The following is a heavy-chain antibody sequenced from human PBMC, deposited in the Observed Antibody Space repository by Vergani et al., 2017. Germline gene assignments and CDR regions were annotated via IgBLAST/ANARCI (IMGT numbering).Heavy chain of an antibody. Sequence: QVQLVQSGAEVKKPGASVKVSCKASGYTFTSYGISWVRQAPGQGLEWMGWISAYNGNTNYAQKLQGRVTITTDTATSTAYMELRSLRSDDTAVYYCARDMFESNTYYYDSSDYWGQGTLVTVSS. V-gene: IGHV1-18*01. CDR1: GYTFTSYG. CDR3: ARDMFESNTYYYDSSDY. CDR2: ISAYNGNT. J-gene: IGHJ4*02. D-gene: IGHD3-22*01.